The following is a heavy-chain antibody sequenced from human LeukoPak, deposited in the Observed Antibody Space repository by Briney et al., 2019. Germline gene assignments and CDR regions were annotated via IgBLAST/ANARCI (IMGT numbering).Heavy chain of an antibody. D-gene: IGHD6-13*01. V-gene: IGHV4-39*07. CDR3: ARGFWTAAAGIKFDY. J-gene: IGHJ4*02. CDR1: GGSISSSSYY. CDR2: IYYSGST. Sequence: PSETLSLTCTVSGGSISSSSYYWGWIRQPPGKGLEWIGSIYYSGSTYYNPSLKSRVTISVDTSKNQFSLKLSSVTAADTAVYYCARGFWTAAAGIKFDYWGQGTLATVSS.